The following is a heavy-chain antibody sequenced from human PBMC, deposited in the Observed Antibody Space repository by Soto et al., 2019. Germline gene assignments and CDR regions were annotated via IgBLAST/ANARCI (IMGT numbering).Heavy chain of an antibody. D-gene: IGHD3-22*01. Sequence: SVKVSCKASGGTFSSYSISWVRQAPGQGLEWMGGIFATARYAQKFQGRVTITADESTTTAYMELSSLKSEDTAVYYCARDSGGSGYPYYFDYWGQGTLVTVSS. CDR2: IFATA. CDR1: GGTFSSYS. CDR3: ARDSGGSGYPYYFDY. V-gene: IGHV1-69*13. J-gene: IGHJ4*02.